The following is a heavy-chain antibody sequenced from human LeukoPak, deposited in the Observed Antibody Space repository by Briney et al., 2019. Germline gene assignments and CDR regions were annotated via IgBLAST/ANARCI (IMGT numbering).Heavy chain of an antibody. CDR1: GGSFSGYY. J-gene: IGHJ3*02. D-gene: IGHD3-22*01. CDR2: IHYTGST. Sequence: SETLSLTCAVYGGSFSGYYWSWIRQSPGKGLECIGYIHYTGSTNYNPSLKSRVTISVDTSKNQFSLKLSSVTAADTAVYFCARGPYSYDSSGAFDIWGQGTMATVSS. V-gene: IGHV4-59*08. CDR3: ARGPYSYDSSGAFDI.